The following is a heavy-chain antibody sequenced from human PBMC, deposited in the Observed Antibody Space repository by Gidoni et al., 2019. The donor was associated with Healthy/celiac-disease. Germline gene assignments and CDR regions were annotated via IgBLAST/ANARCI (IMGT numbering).Heavy chain of an antibody. CDR1: GGSISSDY. CDR2: INSSGST. Sequence: QVQLQDSCPGLVKPSEILSLTCTVSGGSISSDYWSWIRQPPGKGLEWIGYINSSGSTNYNPSLKSRVTISVDTSKNQFSLKLGCVTAADTAVYDCARDSSPYGDGLYYFDYWGQGTLVTVSS. J-gene: IGHJ4*02. CDR3: ARDSSPYGDGLYYFDY. V-gene: IGHV4-59*01. D-gene: IGHD4-17*01.